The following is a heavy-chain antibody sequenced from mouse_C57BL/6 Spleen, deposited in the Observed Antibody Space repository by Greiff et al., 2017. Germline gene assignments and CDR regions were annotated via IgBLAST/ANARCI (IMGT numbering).Heavy chain of an antibody. V-gene: IGHV1-42*01. Sequence: VQLQQSGPELVKPGASVKISCKASGYSFTGYYMNWVKQSPEKSLEWIGEINPSTGGTTYNQKFKAKATLTVDKSSSTAYMQLKSLTSEDSAVYYCARRGYYYGSSPVYFDYWGQGTTLTVSS. D-gene: IGHD1-1*01. CDR2: INPSTGGT. CDR3: ARRGYYYGSSPVYFDY. CDR1: GYSFTGYY. J-gene: IGHJ2*01.